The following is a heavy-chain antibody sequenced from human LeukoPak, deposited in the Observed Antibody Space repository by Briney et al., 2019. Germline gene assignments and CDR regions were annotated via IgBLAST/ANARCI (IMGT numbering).Heavy chain of an antibody. J-gene: IGHJ6*03. CDR2: IGSSGSTI. Sequence: TGGSLRLSCAASGFSFSDYYMSWIRQAPGKGLEWVSYIGSSGSTIYYADSVKGRFTISRDNAKNSLYLQMNSLRAEDTAVYYCAGGPVSYPYYYYMDVWGKGTTVTVSS. CDR3: AGGPVSYPYYYYMDV. CDR1: GFSFSDYY. D-gene: IGHD1-26*01. V-gene: IGHV3-11*01.